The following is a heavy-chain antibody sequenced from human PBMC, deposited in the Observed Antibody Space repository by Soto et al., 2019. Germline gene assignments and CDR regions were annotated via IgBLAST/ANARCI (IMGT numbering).Heavy chain of an antibody. J-gene: IGHJ4*02. CDR3: ANGKQWLALPLDY. Sequence: QVQLVESGGGVVQPGRSLRLSCAASGFTFSSYGMHWVRQAPGKGLEWVAVISYDGSNKYYADSVKGRFTISRDNSKNTLYLQMNSLRAEDTDVYYCANGKQWLALPLDYWGQGTLVTVSS. CDR1: GFTFSSYG. D-gene: IGHD6-19*01. CDR2: ISYDGSNK. V-gene: IGHV3-30*18.